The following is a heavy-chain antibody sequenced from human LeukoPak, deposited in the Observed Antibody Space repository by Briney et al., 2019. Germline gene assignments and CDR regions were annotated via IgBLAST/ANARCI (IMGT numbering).Heavy chain of an antibody. Sequence: GGSLRLSCAASGFTFSSYSMNWVRQAPGKGLEWVSSISSSSSYIYYADSVKGRFTISRDNAKNSLYLQMNSLRAEDTAVYYCARMYCSSTNCYTDTFDIWGQGTVVTVSS. CDR2: ISSSSSYI. CDR1: GFTFSSYS. V-gene: IGHV3-21*01. J-gene: IGHJ3*02. D-gene: IGHD2-2*02. CDR3: ARMYCSSTNCYTDTFDI.